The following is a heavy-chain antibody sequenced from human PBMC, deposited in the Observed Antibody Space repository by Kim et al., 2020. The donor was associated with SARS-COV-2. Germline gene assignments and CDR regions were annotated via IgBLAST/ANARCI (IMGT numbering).Heavy chain of an antibody. CDR3: AREEQQLGLKSLYYYYYMDV. V-gene: IGHV3-11*06. J-gene: IGHJ6*03. D-gene: IGHD6-13*01. Sequence: RFTISRDNAKNSLYLQMNSLRAEDTAVYYCAREEQQLGLKSLYYYYYMDVWGKGTTVTVSS.